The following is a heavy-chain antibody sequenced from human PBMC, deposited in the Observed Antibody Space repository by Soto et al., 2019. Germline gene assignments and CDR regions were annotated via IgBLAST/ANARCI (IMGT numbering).Heavy chain of an antibody. J-gene: IGHJ4*02. CDR1: GFTFSDYY. CDR3: ARESTYYDFWSNYSPKTFDY. Sequence: GGSLRLSCAASGFTFSDYYMSWIRQAPGKGLEWVSYISSSGNTIYYADSVKGRFTISRDNANNSLYLQMNSLRAEDTAVYYCARESTYYDFWSNYSPKTFDYWGQGTLVTVSS. V-gene: IGHV3-11*01. CDR2: ISSSGNTI. D-gene: IGHD3-3*01.